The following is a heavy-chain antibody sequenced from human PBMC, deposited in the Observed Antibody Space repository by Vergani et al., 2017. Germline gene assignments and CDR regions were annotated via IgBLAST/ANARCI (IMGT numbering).Heavy chain of an antibody. D-gene: IGHD4-23*01. CDR3: TTGDNGGKFYYYYGMDV. CDR2: IKSKTDGGTT. J-gene: IGHJ6*02. Sequence: EVQLVESGGGLVKPGGSLRISCAASGFTFTKAWMSWVRQAPGKGLEWVGRIKSKTDGGTTDYAAPVKGRFTISRDDSKITLYLQMNSLKTGDTAVYYCTTGDNGGKFYYYYGMDVWGQGTTVTVSS. V-gene: IGHV3-15*01. CDR1: GFTFTKAW.